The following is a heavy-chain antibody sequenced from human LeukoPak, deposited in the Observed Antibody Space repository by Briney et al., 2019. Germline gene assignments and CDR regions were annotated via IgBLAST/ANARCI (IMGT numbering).Heavy chain of an antibody. D-gene: IGHD3-10*01. Sequence: GGSLRLSCAASGFTFSSYAMSWVRQAPGKGLEWVSAISGSGTSTYYADSAKGRFTISRDNSKNTLYLQMNSLRVEDTAVYYCTRGPPYGLRSDFFDFWGQGTLVTVSS. CDR2: ISGSGTST. CDR3: TRGPPYGLRSDFFDF. V-gene: IGHV3-23*01. CDR1: GFTFSSYA. J-gene: IGHJ4*02.